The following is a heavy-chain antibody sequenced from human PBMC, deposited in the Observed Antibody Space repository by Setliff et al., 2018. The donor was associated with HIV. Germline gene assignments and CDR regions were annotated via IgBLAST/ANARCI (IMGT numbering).Heavy chain of an antibody. D-gene: IGHD1-26*01. Sequence: GESLKISCKGSGYSFTSYWIGWVRQMPGKGLEWVGFIYPGDSDSRYSPSFRGQVTISADKSISTAYLQWSSLKASDTAMYYCARQASYVLDPWGQGTLVTVSS. CDR3: ARQASYVLDP. J-gene: IGHJ5*02. CDR2: IYPGDSDS. V-gene: IGHV5-51*01. CDR1: GYSFTSYW.